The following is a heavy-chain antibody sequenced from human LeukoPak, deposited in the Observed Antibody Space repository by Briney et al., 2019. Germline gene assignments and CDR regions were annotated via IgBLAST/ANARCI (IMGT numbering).Heavy chain of an antibody. V-gene: IGHV3-21*01. Sequence: GGSLRLSCAASGFTFSTYTMNWVRQAPGKGLEWVSSISSRSSYIYYADSVKGRFTISRDNAKNSLYPQMNSLRAEDTAVYYCARDNWNYSFNYYYYYYMDVWGKGTTVTVSS. CDR1: GFTFSTYT. D-gene: IGHD1-7*01. J-gene: IGHJ6*03. CDR3: ARDNWNYSFNYYYYYYMDV. CDR2: ISSRSSYI.